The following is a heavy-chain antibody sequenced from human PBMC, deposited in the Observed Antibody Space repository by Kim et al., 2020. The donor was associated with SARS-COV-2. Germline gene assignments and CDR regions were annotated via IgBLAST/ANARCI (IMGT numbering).Heavy chain of an antibody. CDR3: ARVLDYGDYLYGMDV. Sequence: ESVKRRFTTSRDNSKNTLYLQMNSMRAEDTAVYYCARVLDYGDYLYGMDVWGQGTTVTVSS. V-gene: IGHV3-30*07. J-gene: IGHJ6*02. D-gene: IGHD4-17*01.